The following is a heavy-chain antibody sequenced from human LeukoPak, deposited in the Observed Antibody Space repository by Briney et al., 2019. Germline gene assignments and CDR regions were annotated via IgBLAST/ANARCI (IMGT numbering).Heavy chain of an antibody. CDR3: ARPPDSGRYAYYFDY. CDR2: INPSGGST. CDR1: GHTFTSYY. V-gene: IGHV1-46*01. J-gene: IGHJ4*02. D-gene: IGHD1-26*01. Sequence: ASVKVSCKASGHTFTSYYMHWMRQAPGQGREWMGIINPSGGSTSYAQKFQGRVSMTRDTSTITVYMELSSLRSEDTAVYYCARPPDSGRYAYYFDYWGQGTLVTVSS.